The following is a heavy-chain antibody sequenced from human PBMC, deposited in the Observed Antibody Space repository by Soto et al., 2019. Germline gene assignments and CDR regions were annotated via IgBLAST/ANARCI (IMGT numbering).Heavy chain of an antibody. CDR1: GGSFSDYF. J-gene: IGHJ6*02. D-gene: IGHD6-6*01. CDR2: INHSGST. CDR3: AGREFASSSFHYYYYAVDV. V-gene: IGHV4-34*01. Sequence: PSETLSLTCAVYGGSFSDYFWTWIRQPPGKGLEWIGEINHSGSTNFNPSLKSRVAISADTSRNQFSLRVTSVTAADTAVYYCAGREFASSSFHYYYYAVDVWGQGITVTVSS.